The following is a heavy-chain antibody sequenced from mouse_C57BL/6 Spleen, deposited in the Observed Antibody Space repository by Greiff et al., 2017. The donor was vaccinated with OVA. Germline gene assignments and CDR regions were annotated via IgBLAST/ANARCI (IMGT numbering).Heavy chain of an antibody. D-gene: IGHD1-1*01. J-gene: IGHJ2*01. CDR2: IDPSDSYT. Sequence: QVQLKQPGAELVMPGASVKLSCKASGYTFTSYWMHWVKQRPGQGLEWIGAIDPSDSYTNYNQKFKGKSTLTVDKSYSTAYMQLSSLTSDDSAVYYFARGSEFITTDYFDYWGQGTTLTVSS. CDR1: GYTFTSYW. CDR3: ARGSEFITTDYFDY. V-gene: IGHV1-69*01.